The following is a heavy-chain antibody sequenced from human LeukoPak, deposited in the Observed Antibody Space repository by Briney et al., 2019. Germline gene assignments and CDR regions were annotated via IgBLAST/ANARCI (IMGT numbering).Heavy chain of an antibody. Sequence: GASVKVSCKASGYTFTSYYMHWVRQAPGQGLEWMGIINPSGGSTSYAQKFQGRVTMTRDMSTSTVYMELSSLRSEDTAVYYCAISWVSWDPLANNWFDPWGQGTLVTVSS. V-gene: IGHV1-46*01. CDR3: AISWVSWDPLANNWFDP. CDR2: INPSGGST. D-gene: IGHD1-26*01. CDR1: GYTFTSYY. J-gene: IGHJ5*02.